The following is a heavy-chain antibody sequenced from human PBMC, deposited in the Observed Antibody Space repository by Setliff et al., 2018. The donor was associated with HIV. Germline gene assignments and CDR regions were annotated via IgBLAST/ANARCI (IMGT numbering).Heavy chain of an antibody. CDR1: GFTFSNAW. D-gene: IGHD6-6*01. CDR3: TAVGSLAGRRPELN. Sequence: GGSLRLSCAASGFTFSNAWMNWVRQAPGKGLEWVGRIKSKTDGGTTDYAAPVKDRFSISRDDSKNSLYLQMNSLKTEDTAVYFCTAVGSLAGRRPELNWGRGTLVTVSS. CDR2: IKSKTDGGTT. V-gene: IGHV3-15*07. J-gene: IGHJ4*02.